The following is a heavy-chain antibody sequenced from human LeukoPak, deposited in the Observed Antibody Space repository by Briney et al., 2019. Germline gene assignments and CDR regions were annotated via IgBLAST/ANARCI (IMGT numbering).Heavy chain of an antibody. J-gene: IGHJ3*02. V-gene: IGHV2-26*01. CDR2: IFSNDEK. Sequence: SGPTLVNPTETLTLTCTVSGFSLSNARMGVSWIRQPPGKALEWLAHIFSNDEKSYSTSLKSRLTISKDTSKSQVVLTMTNMDPVDTAKYYCARIGPLWFGELPHDAFDIWGQGTMVTVSS. CDR3: ARIGPLWFGELPHDAFDI. CDR1: GFSLSNARMG. D-gene: IGHD3-10*01.